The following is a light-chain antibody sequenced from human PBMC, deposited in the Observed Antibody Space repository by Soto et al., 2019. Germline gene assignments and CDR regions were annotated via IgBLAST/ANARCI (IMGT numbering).Light chain of an antibody. J-gene: IGKJ1*01. Sequence: DIQMTQSPSTLSASLGDRVTITCRASQSVSSWLAWYQQKPGEAPNLLIFDASSLGSGVPSRFSGSGSGTEFTLTISSLQPDDFGTYYCQQYQTYRPFGQGTKVDIK. CDR2: DAS. V-gene: IGKV1-5*01. CDR1: QSVSSW. CDR3: QQYQTYRP.